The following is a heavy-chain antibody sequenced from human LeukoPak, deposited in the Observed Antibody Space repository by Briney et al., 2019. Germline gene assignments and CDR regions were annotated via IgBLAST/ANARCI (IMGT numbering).Heavy chain of an antibody. CDR3: ATAIVGARMDAFDI. CDR1: GYTLTELS. Sequence: ASVKVSCKVSGYTLTELSMHWVRQAPGKGLEWMGGFDPEDGETIYAQKFQGRVTMTEDTSTDTAYMELSSLRSEDTAVYYCATAIVGARMDAFDIWGQGTMVTVSS. D-gene: IGHD1-26*01. V-gene: IGHV1-24*01. J-gene: IGHJ3*02. CDR2: FDPEDGET.